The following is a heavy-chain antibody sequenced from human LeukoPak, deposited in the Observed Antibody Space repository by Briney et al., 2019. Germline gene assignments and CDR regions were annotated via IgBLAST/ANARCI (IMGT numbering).Heavy chain of an antibody. Sequence: SETLSLTCTVSGGSISSNYLNWIRQSPGKGLEWIGYIFHSGYTNYNPSLKSRVTISIDTSKKQFSLKLSSATAADTAIYYCAREIRMGGMDVWGQGTTVTVSS. CDR2: IFHSGYT. CDR1: GGSISSNY. V-gene: IGHV4-59*01. CDR3: AREIRMGGMDV. D-gene: IGHD2-15*01. J-gene: IGHJ6*02.